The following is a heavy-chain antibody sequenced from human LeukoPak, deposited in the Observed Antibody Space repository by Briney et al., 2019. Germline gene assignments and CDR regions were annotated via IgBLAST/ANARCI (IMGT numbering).Heavy chain of an antibody. CDR1: GFTFSSYG. CDR2: IRYDGSNK. CDR3: AKDGRRLVGATSYYYYMDV. Sequence: PGGSLRLSCAASGFTFSSYGMHWVRQAPGKGLEWVAFIRYDGSNKYYADSVKGRFTISRDNSKNTLYLQMNSLRAEDTAVYYCAKDGRRLVGATSYYYYMDVWGKGTTVTISS. V-gene: IGHV3-30*02. J-gene: IGHJ6*03. D-gene: IGHD1-26*01.